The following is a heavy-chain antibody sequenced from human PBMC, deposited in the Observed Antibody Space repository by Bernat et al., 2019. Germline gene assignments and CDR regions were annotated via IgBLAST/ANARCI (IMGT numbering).Heavy chain of an antibody. D-gene: IGHD3-3*01. Sequence: EVQLVESGGGLVQPGRSLRLSCTASGFTFGDYAMSWVRQAPGKGLEWLGFIRSKAYGGTTEYAASVKGRFTISRDDSKSIAYLQMNSLKTEDTAVYYCTREVTFWSGYQSYYYYYYMDVWGKGTTVTVSS. CDR1: GFTFGDYA. CDR2: IRSKAYGGTT. V-gene: IGHV3-49*04. J-gene: IGHJ6*03. CDR3: TREVTFWSGYQSYYYYYYMDV.